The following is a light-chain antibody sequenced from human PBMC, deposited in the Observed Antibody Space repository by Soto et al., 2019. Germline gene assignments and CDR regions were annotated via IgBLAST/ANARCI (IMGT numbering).Light chain of an antibody. V-gene: IGKV3-11*01. CDR2: DAS. CDR1: QSVSSC. J-gene: IGKJ5*01. Sequence: EIVLTHSPATLSLSLGDIATLSCRASQSVSSCLAWYQQKPGQTPRLLIYDASNRATGIPARFSGSRSGTDFTLTISSLEPEDFGVYFCHQRNKFGQGTRLEIK. CDR3: HQRNK.